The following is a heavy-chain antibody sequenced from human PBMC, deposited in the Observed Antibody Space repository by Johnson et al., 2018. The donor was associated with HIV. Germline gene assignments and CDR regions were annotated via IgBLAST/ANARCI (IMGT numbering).Heavy chain of an antibody. D-gene: IGHD3-10*01. V-gene: IGHV3-30-3*01. CDR2: ISYDGSNK. Sequence: LQLVESGGGVVQPGRSLRLSCAASGFTFSSYAMHWVRQAPGKGLEWVAVISYDGSNKYYADSVKGRFTISRDNSKNTLYLQMNSLGAEDTAVYYCASTGSGSDDAFDIWGQGTMVTVSS. CDR1: GFTFSSYA. J-gene: IGHJ3*02. CDR3: ASTGSGSDDAFDI.